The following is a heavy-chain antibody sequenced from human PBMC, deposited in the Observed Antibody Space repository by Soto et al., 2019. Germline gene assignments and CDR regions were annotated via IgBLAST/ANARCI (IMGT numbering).Heavy chain of an antibody. CDR2: INHSGST. D-gene: IGHD2-2*01. J-gene: IGHJ6*02. CDR3: VRGPWVVVPADLYYCYYGMDV. Sequence: PSETLSLTCAVCGGSFSGYYWSWIRQPPGKGLEWIGEINHSGSTNYNPSLKSRVTISVDTSKNQFSLMLSSVTAADTAVYYCVRGPWVVVPADLYYCYYGMDVWGQGTTVTVSS. V-gene: IGHV4-34*01. CDR1: GGSFSGYY.